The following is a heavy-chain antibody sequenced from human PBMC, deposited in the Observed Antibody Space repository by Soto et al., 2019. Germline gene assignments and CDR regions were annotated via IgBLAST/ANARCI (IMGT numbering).Heavy chain of an antibody. V-gene: IGHV1-69*01. J-gene: IGHJ6*02. CDR3: ARDRDSSGWYASYYGMDV. D-gene: IGHD6-19*01. CDR1: GGPFSSHG. Sequence: QVQLVQSGAEVKKPGSSVKVSCKTSGGPFSSHGISWVRQAPGRGLEWMGGIIPIAGTTNYAQRFHVRLTINADESTSTAYMELSSLTSEDTAVYYCARDRDSSGWYASYYGMDVWGQGTTVTVSS. CDR2: IIPIAGTT.